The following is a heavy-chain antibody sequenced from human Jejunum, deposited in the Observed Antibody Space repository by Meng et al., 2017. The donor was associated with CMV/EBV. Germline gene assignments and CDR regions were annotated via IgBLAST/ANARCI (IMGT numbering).Heavy chain of an antibody. D-gene: IGHD3-10*01. CDR2: VYSGGGTT. CDR3: ARGYFGGSFKRLFDY. J-gene: IGHJ4*02. CDR1: GITFSSYA. Sequence: GITFSSYAMAWVRQAPGKGLEWVAVVYSGGGTTDYADSVKGRFTISRDNSKNTLYLQMNSLRAEDTAVYYCARGYFGGSFKRLFDYWGQGTVVTVSS. V-gene: IGHV3-23*03.